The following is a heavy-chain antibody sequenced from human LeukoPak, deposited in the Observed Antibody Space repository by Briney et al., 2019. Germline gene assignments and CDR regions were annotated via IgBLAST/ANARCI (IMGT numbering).Heavy chain of an antibody. Sequence: GGSLRLSCAASGFTVSSNYMTWVRQAPGKGLEWVSLIYSGGKTYYADSVKGRFTISRDNSKNTLYLQMNSLKAEDTAVYYCAGSSHLGFVELFGALDYWGQGTLVTVSS. CDR2: IYSGGKT. V-gene: IGHV3-53*01. CDR1: GFTVSSNY. D-gene: IGHD3-10*01. J-gene: IGHJ4*02. CDR3: AGSSHLGFVELFGALDY.